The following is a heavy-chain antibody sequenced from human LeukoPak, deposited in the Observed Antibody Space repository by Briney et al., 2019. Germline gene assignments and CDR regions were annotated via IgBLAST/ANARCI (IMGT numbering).Heavy chain of an antibody. CDR1: GGSISSYY. CDR2: IYHSGST. J-gene: IGHJ4*02. CDR3: ARGGTIFGVVDLDY. V-gene: IGHV4-59*01. Sequence: SETLSLTCTVSGGSISSYYWSWIRQPPGKGLEWIGYIYHSGSTNYNPSLKSRVTISVDTSKNQFSLKLSSVTAADTAVYYCARGGTIFGVVDLDYWGQGTLVTVSS. D-gene: IGHD3-3*01.